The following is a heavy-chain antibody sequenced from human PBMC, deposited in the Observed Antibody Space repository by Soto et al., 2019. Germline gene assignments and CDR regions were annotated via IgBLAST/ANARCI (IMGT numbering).Heavy chain of an antibody. CDR1: GGSISSSSYY. Sequence: SETLSLTCTVSGGSISSSSYYWGWIRQPPGKGLEWIGSIFYSGSTYYNPSLKSRVTISVDTSKNQFSLKLSSVTAADTAVYYCARGDSWPPLHGMDFGGQGPTVPVSS. CDR2: IFYSGST. D-gene: IGHD2-21*01. CDR3: ARGDSWPPLHGMDF. J-gene: IGHJ6*02. V-gene: IGHV4-39*01.